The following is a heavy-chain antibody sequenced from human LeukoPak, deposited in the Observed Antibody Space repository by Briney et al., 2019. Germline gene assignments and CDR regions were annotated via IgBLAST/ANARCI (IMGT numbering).Heavy chain of an antibody. CDR1: GFTSSSYA. J-gene: IGHJ4*02. V-gene: IGHV3-23*01. CDR2: ISGSGDST. Sequence: GGSLRLSCVASGFTSSSYAMSWVRQAPGKGLEWVSGISGSGDSTDYADSVKGRFTISRDNAKNSLYLQMNSLRAEDTAVYYCAREYQWLVRHFDYWGQGTLVTVSS. D-gene: IGHD6-19*01. CDR3: AREYQWLVRHFDY.